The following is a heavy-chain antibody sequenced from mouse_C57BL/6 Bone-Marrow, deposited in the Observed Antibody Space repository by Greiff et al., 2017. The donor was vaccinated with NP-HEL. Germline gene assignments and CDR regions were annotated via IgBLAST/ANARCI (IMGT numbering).Heavy chain of an antibody. V-gene: IGHV1-18*01. CDR2: INPNNGGT. D-gene: IGHD3-2*02. CDR1: GYTFTDYN. CDR3: ARQPPLDRSGCYYAMDY. J-gene: IGHJ4*01. Sequence: EVQLQQSGPELVKPGASVKIPCKASGYTFTDYNMDWVKQSHGKSLEWIGDINPNNGGTNYNQKFKGKATLTVDKSSSTAYMELSSLTSEDTAVYYCARQPPLDRSGCYYAMDYWGQGTSVTVSS.